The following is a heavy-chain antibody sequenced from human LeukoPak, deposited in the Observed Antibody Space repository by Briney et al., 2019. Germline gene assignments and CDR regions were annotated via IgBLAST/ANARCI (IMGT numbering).Heavy chain of an antibody. V-gene: IGHV3-23*01. J-gene: IGHJ4*02. Sequence: GSLRLSCAASGFTVSSNYMSWVRQAPGKGLEWVSTLSGSGASTSYADSVKGRFTISRDNSKNTLYLQMNSLRAEDTARYYCAKQKGYCSGGSCYYSDYWGQGTLVTVSS. D-gene: IGHD2-15*01. CDR1: GFTVSSNY. CDR3: AKQKGYCSGGSCYYSDY. CDR2: LSGSGAST.